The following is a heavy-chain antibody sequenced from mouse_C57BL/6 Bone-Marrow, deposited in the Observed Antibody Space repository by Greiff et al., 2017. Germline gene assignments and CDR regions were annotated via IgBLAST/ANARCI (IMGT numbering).Heavy chain of an antibody. Sequence: QVQLQQPGAELVMPGASVTLSCKASGYTFTSYWMHWVKQRPGQGLEWIGEIDPSDSYTNYNQKFKGKSTLTVDKSSSTAYMQLSSLTSEDSAVYYCARSVYGSGYCDLDVWGTGTTVTVSS. CDR3: ARSVYGSGYCDLDV. CDR2: IDPSDSYT. J-gene: IGHJ1*03. V-gene: IGHV1-69*01. D-gene: IGHD1-1*01. CDR1: GYTFTSYW.